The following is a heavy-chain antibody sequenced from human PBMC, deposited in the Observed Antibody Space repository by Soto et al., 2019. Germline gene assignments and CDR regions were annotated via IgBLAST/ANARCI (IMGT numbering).Heavy chain of an antibody. CDR1: GYPVTAYY. Sequence: QLHLVQSGAVVKKPGASVTVSCSASGYPVTAYYMHWVRQAPGRGLEWMGGINPATGAAKYTQTFQGGVTMARDTSTSKGFMELGGLTSEDPAVFYCARGGGVGVAGSAAFDMWGQGTLVTVSS. V-gene: IGHV1-2*02. CDR3: ARGGGVGVAGSAAFDM. D-gene: IGHD3-3*01. J-gene: IGHJ3*02. CDR2: INPATGAA.